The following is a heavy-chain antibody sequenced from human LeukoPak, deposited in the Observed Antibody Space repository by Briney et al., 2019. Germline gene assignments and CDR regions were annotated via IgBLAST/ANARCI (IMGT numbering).Heavy chain of an antibody. J-gene: IGHJ4*02. D-gene: IGHD1-7*01. CDR2: INAGNGIT. CDR3: ARSERLELYY. CDR1: GYTFTSYA. V-gene: IGHV1-3*01. Sequence: GASVKVSCKASGYTFTSYAMHWVRQAPGQRLEWMGWINAGNGITKYSQKFQGRVTITRDTSASTAYMELSSLRSEDTAVYYCARSERLELYYWGQGTLVTVSS.